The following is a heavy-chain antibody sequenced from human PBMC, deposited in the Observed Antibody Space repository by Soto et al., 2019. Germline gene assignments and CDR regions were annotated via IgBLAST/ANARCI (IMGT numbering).Heavy chain of an antibody. Sequence: GGSLRLSCAASGFTSNSYAMSWVRQAPGKGLEWVSAISGSGGSAYYADSVKGRFTISRDNSKNTLYLQMNSLRDEDTAVYYCASDRFFEELVDDYYGMDVWGQGTTDTVS. V-gene: IGHV3-23*01. CDR1: GFTSNSYA. CDR3: ASDRFFEELVDDYYGMDV. CDR2: ISGSGGSA. J-gene: IGHJ6*02. D-gene: IGHD3-10*01.